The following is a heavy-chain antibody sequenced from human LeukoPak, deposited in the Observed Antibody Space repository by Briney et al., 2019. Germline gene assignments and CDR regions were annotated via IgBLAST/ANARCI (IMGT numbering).Heavy chain of an antibody. V-gene: IGHV3-23*01. CDR2: ISGSGSST. CDR1: GFTFSNCA. CDR3: AKSCNSGNCYYNY. Sequence: PGGSLRLSCAASGFTFSNCAMSWVRQAPEKGLEWVSGISGSGSSTYYADSVKGRFTISRDNSENTLSLQMNSLRADDTATYYCAKSCNSGNCYYNYWGQGTLVTVSS. J-gene: IGHJ4*02. D-gene: IGHD2/OR15-2a*01.